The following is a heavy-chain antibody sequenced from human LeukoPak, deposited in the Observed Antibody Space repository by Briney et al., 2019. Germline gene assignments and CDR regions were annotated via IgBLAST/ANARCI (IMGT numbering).Heavy chain of an antibody. CDR3: AKDRRFGFGVVIFGRRAFDI. V-gene: IGHV3-23*01. D-gene: IGHD3-3*01. Sequence: PGGSLRLSCAASGFTFSSYAMSWVRQAPGKGLEWVSAISGSGGSTYYADSVKGRFTISRDNSKNTLYLQMNSLRAEDTAVYYRAKDRRFGFGVVIFGRRAFDIWGQGTMVTVSS. J-gene: IGHJ3*02. CDR2: ISGSGGST. CDR1: GFTFSSYA.